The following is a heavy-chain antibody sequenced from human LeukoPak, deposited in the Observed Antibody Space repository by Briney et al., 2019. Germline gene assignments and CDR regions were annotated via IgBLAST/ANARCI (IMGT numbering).Heavy chain of an antibody. Sequence: GGSLRLSCAASGFTFSSYGMHWVRQAPGKGLEWVAFIRYDGSNKYYADSVKGRFTISRDNSKNTLYLQMNSLRAEDTAVYYCAKEGVIFGVVIMAFDYWGQGTLVTVSS. J-gene: IGHJ4*02. CDR2: IRYDGSNK. D-gene: IGHD3-3*01. V-gene: IGHV3-30*02. CDR3: AKEGVIFGVVIMAFDY. CDR1: GFTFSSYG.